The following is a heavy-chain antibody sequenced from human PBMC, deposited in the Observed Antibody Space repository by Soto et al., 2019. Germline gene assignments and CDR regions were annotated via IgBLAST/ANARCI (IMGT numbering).Heavy chain of an antibody. CDR1: EYSFSSFE. CDR3: ASTLGNWYFDL. Sequence: QLVESGGGLIHTGGSMRLSCIASEYSFSSFEMNWVRQAPGKGLEWVSYMSTSGADIKYADSVKGRFTVSRDNSKKSLFLQMDSLRADDTAIYYCASTLGNWYFDLWGRGTLVTVSS. CDR2: MSTSGADI. D-gene: IGHD7-27*01. J-gene: IGHJ2*01. V-gene: IGHV3-48*03.